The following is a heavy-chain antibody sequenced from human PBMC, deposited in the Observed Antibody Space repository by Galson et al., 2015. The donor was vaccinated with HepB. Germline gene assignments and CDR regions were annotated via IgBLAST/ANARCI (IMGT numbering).Heavy chain of an antibody. J-gene: IGHJ4*02. CDR2: INTGNGKT. CDR3: ATEITMVRGVIFDQR. CDR1: GYTFTNYA. D-gene: IGHD3-10*01. V-gene: IGHV1-3*04. Sequence: SVKVSCKASGYTFTNYAMHWVRQAPGQRLEWMGWINTGNGKTKYSQSFQGRATITRDTSASTAYMELSSLRSEDTAVYYCATEITMVRGVIFDQRWGQGTLVTVSS.